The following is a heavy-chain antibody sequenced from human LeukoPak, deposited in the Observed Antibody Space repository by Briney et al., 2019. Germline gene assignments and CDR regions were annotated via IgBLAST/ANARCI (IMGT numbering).Heavy chain of an antibody. J-gene: IGHJ4*02. V-gene: IGHV3-23*01. Sequence: GGSLRLSCAASGFTFSSYAMSWVRQAPGKGLDWVSGISGSGGSTYYADSVKGRFTISRDNSKNTLYLQMNSLRAEDTAVYYCAKLPVSYSSGWSNFDYWGQGTLVTVSS. D-gene: IGHD6-19*01. CDR1: GFTFSSYA. CDR3: AKLPVSYSSGWSNFDY. CDR2: ISGSGGST.